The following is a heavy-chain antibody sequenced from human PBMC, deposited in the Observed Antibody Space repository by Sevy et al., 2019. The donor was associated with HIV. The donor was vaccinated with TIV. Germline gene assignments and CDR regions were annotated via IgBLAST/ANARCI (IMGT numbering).Heavy chain of an antibody. CDR3: VVYYYDSSGYSNAFDI. V-gene: IGHV3-21*01. CDR1: GFTFSSYS. J-gene: IGHJ3*02. D-gene: IGHD3-22*01. Sequence: GGSLRLSCAASGFTFSSYSMNWVRQAPGKGLEWVSSISSSSSYKYYAASVKGRFTISRDNAKNSLYLQMNSLRAEDTAVYYCVVYYYDSSGYSNAFDIWGQGTMVTVSS. CDR2: ISSSSSYK.